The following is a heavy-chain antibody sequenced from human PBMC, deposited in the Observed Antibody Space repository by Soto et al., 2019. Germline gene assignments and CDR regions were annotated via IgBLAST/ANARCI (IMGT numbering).Heavy chain of an antibody. D-gene: IGHD2-8*02. J-gene: IGHJ6*02. CDR2: IKSKTDSGTT. CDR1: GFTFSNAW. Sequence: GGSLRLSCAASGFTFSNAWMSWVRQAPGKGLEWVGRIKSKTDSGTTDYAAPVKGRFTISRDDSKNTLYLQMNSLKTEDTAVYYCTTDPSTDYYGMDVWGQGTTVTVSS. V-gene: IGHV3-15*01. CDR3: TTDPSTDYYGMDV.